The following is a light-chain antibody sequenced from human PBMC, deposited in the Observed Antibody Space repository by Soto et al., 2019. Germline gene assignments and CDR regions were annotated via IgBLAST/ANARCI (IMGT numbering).Light chain of an antibody. CDR1: SGDVGGYNF. CDR3: SSYTTSSNYV. J-gene: IGLJ1*01. Sequence: QSVLTQPAPVSGSPGQSITIYCTGTSGDVGGYNFVSWYQQLPGKAPKLMIYEVSNRPSGVSNRFSGSKSGNTASLTISGLQAEDEADYYCSSYTTSSNYVFGSGTKVTVL. CDR2: EVS. V-gene: IGLV2-14*01.